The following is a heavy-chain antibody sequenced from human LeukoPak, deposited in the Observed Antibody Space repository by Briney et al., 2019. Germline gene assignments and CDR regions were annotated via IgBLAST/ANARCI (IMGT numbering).Heavy chain of an antibody. Sequence: SETLSLTCTVSGGSISSSSYYWGWIRQPPGKGLEWIGSIYYSGSTYYNPSLKSRVTISVDTSKNQFSLKLSSVTAADTAVYYCARAAGGYSSSWYTGWGQGTLVTVSS. V-gene: IGHV4-39*01. CDR3: ARAAGGYSSSWYTG. D-gene: IGHD6-13*01. CDR1: GGSISSSSYY. CDR2: IYYSGST. J-gene: IGHJ4*02.